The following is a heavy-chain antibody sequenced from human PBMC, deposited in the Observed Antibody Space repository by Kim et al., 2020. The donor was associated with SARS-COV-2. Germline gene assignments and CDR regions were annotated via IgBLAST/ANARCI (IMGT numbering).Heavy chain of an antibody. CDR1: GFTFSSYG. CDR2: ISYDGSNK. J-gene: IGHJ5*02. CDR3: AKDGGKQQLVGWFDP. V-gene: IGHV3-30*18. D-gene: IGHD6-13*01. Sequence: GGSLRLSCAASGFTFSSYGMHWVRQAPGKGLEWVAVISYDGSNKYYADSVKGRFTISRDNSKNTLYLQMNSLRAEDTAVYYCAKDGGKQQLVGWFDPWGQGTLVTVSS.